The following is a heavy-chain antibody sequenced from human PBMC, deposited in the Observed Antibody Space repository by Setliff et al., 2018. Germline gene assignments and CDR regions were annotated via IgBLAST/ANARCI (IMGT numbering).Heavy chain of an antibody. CDR2: ISGSGGST. D-gene: IGHD5-12*01. CDR3: AREKMATNYYYYYMDV. CDR1: GFTFSNAW. J-gene: IGHJ6*03. Sequence: GGSLRLSCAASGFTFSNAWMSWVRQAPGKGLEWVSAISGSGGSTYYADSVKGRFTISRDNSKNTLYLQMNSLRAEDTAVYYCAREKMATNYYYYYMDVWGKGTTVTVSS. V-gene: IGHV3-23*01.